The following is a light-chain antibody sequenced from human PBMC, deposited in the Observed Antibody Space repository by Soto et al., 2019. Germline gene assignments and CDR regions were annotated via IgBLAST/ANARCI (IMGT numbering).Light chain of an antibody. CDR3: CSYAGSNNYV. CDR2: EVD. V-gene: IGLV2-8*01. Sequence: QSALTQPPSASGSPGQSVTISCTGTSSDVGGYNFVSWYQQHPGKAPKLMLYEVDKWPSGVPDRFSGSKSGNTASLTVSGLQAEDEADYYCCSYAGSNNYVFGTGTKLTVL. CDR1: SSDVGGYNF. J-gene: IGLJ1*01.